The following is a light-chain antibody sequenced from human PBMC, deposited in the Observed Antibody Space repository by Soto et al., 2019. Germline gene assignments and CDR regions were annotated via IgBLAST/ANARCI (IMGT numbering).Light chain of an antibody. CDR3: SSYAGSRTYVV. CDR1: SSDIGSYNL. CDR2: EAY. Sequence: QPASVSGSPGQSITISCTGSSSDIGSYNLVSWYQKEPGKAPKLVIYEAYKRPSGVSARFSGSKSGNTASLTISGLQAEDEADYYCSSYAGSRTYVVFGGGTKLTVL. J-gene: IGLJ2*01. V-gene: IGLV2-23*01.